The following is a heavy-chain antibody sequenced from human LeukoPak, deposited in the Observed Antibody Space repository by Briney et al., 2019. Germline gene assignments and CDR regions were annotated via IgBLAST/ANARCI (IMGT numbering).Heavy chain of an antibody. CDR1: GFSVSSNH. CDR2: IYSGGNT. V-gene: IGHV3-53*01. CDR3: ARDPPLYY. Sequence: GGSLRLSCAASGFSVSSNHVSWVRQAPGEGLEWVSVIYSGGNTYYADSVKGRFTISKDNSKNTLYLQMNSLRAEDTAVYYCARDPPLYYWGQGTLVTVSS. J-gene: IGHJ4*02.